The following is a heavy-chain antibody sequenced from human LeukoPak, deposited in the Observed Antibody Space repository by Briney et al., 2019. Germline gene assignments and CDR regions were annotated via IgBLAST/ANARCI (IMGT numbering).Heavy chain of an antibody. D-gene: IGHD3-16*02. J-gene: IGHJ4*02. Sequence: GGSLRLSCAASGFTFSAYWMTWVRQAPGKGLEWVAFIRYDGSNKYYADSVKGRFTISRDNSKNTLYLQMNSLRAEDTAVYYCAKQGYDYVWGSYRPLYYFDYWGQGTLVTVSS. CDR1: GFTFSAYW. V-gene: IGHV3-30*02. CDR3: AKQGYDYVWGSYRPLYYFDY. CDR2: IRYDGSNK.